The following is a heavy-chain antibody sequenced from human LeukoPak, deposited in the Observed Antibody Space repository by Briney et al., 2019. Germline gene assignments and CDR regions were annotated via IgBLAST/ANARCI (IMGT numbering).Heavy chain of an antibody. J-gene: IGHJ4*02. CDR3: AKTRDTVLNEY. CDR2: ISPYNGHT. CDR1: GYIFINYG. V-gene: IGHV1-18*01. Sequence: ASVEVSRKAPGYIFINYGISWVRQAPGQGLEWMGWISPYNGHTNYAPNLQDRLTMTTDTSTSTAYMELRSLRSDDTAVYYCAKTRDTVLNEYWGQGTLVTVSS.